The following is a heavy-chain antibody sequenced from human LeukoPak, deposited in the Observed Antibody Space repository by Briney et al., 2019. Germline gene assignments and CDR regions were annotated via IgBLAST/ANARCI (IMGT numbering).Heavy chain of an antibody. J-gene: IGHJ1*01. Sequence: GGSLRLSCAASGFTVSNNYMSWVRQAPGKGLEWVSSISSSSSYIYYADSVKGRFTISRDNAKNSLYLQMNSLRAEDTAVYYCARDWPTIAAAGTIPEYFQHWGQGTLVTVSS. D-gene: IGHD6-13*01. CDR3: ARDWPTIAAAGTIPEYFQH. CDR2: ISSSSSYI. V-gene: IGHV3-21*01. CDR1: GFTVSNNY.